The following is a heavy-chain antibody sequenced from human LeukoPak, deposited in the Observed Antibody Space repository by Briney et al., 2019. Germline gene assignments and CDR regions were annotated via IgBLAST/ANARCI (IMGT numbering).Heavy chain of an antibody. V-gene: IGHV4-31*03. D-gene: IGHD5-18*01. CDR3: ARSSDGSGYYFDY. CDR1: GGSISSGGYY. CDR2: IYYSGST. J-gene: IGHJ4*02. Sequence: PSETLSLTCTVSGGSISSGGYYWSWIRQHPGKGLEWIGYIYYSGSTYYNPSLKSRVTISVDTSKNQFSLKLSSVTAADTAVYYCARSSDGSGYYFDYWGQGTLVIVSS.